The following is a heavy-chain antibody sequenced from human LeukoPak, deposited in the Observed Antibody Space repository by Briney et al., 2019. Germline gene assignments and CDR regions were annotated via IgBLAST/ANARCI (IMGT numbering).Heavy chain of an antibody. CDR1: GFTFISYA. Sequence: GRSLLLSCAASGFTFISYAMHWVRQAPGKGLEWVAVISYDGSNKYYADSVKGRFTISRDNSKNTLYLQMNSLRAEDTAVYYCAREVTVVVFDYWGQGTLVTVSS. D-gene: IGHD2-15*01. J-gene: IGHJ4*02. CDR2: ISYDGSNK. V-gene: IGHV3-30-3*01. CDR3: AREVTVVVFDY.